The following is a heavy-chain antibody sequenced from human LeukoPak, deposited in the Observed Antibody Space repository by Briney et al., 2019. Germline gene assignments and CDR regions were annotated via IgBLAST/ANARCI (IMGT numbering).Heavy chain of an antibody. CDR1: GGSISSGRYF. CDR2: IYYSGST. D-gene: IGHD2-2*01. J-gene: IGHJ5*02. V-gene: IGHV4-31*03. CDR3: ARRFGLVCSSTSCAPQNWFDP. Sequence: SDTLSLTCTVSGGSISSGRYFWRWIRQHPGKGLEWFGYIYYSGSTYYNPSLKSRVTISVDTSKNQFSLKLSSVTAADTAVYYCARRFGLVCSSTSCAPQNWFDPWGQGTLVTVSS.